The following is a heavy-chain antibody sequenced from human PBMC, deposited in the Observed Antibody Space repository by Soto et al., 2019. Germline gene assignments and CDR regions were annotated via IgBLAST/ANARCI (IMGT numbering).Heavy chain of an antibody. D-gene: IGHD3-22*01. J-gene: IGHJ5*02. CDR1: GYTFTSYA. Sequence: ASVKVSCKASGYTFTSYAMHWVRQAPGQRLEWMGWINAGNGNTKYSQKFQGRVTITRDTSASTAYMELSSLRSEDTAVYYCARVHDSSGYSHWFDPWGQGTLVTVSS. CDR3: ARVHDSSGYSHWFDP. V-gene: IGHV1-3*01. CDR2: INAGNGNT.